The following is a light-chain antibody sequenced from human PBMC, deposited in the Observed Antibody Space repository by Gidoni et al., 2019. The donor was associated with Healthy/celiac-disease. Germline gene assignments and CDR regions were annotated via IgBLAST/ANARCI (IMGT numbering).Light chain of an antibody. J-gene: IGKJ2*01. Sequence: EIQTTQAPSSLSASVGDRVTITCRASQGISSYLNWYQQKPGKAPKLLIYAASSLQSGVPSRFSGSGSGTDFTLTISSLQPEDFATYYCQQSYSTPYTFGQXTKLEIK. CDR3: QQSYSTPYT. V-gene: IGKV1-39*01. CDR1: QGISSY. CDR2: AAS.